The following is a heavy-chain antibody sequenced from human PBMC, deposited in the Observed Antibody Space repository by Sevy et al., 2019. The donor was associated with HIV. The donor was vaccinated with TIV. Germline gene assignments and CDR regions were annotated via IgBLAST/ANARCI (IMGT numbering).Heavy chain of an antibody. J-gene: IGHJ6*02. CDR1: GGSIGTYY. V-gene: IGHV4-4*07. D-gene: IGHD2-21*01. Sequence: SETLSLTCTVSGGSIGTYYWNWIRQPAGKGLEWIGRIYTAGNTKYNPSLKDRVTMSLDTSNNQFSLRVSSVTAADTAMYYCARVGCGGDCYVYYYYYGMDVWGQGTTVTVSS. CDR3: ARVGCGGDCYVYYYYYGMDV. CDR2: IYTAGNT.